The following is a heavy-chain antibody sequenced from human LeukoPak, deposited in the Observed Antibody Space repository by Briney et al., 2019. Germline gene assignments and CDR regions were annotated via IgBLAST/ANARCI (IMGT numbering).Heavy chain of an antibody. CDR3: ARVAGGSQPYYFDY. CDR2: INSDGTNT. V-gene: IGHV3-74*01. J-gene: IGHJ4*02. D-gene: IGHD1-26*01. CDR1: GFTFNTYW. Sequence: PGGSLRLSCAASGFTFNTYWMHWVRQAPGKGLEWVSRINSDGTNTACADSVKGRFTISRDDAKNTLYLQMDSLRAEDTAVYYCARVAGGSQPYYFDYWGQGTLVTVSS.